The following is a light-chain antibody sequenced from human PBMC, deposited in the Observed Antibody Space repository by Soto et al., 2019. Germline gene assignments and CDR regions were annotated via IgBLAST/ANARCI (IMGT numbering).Light chain of an antibody. CDR3: SSYVGSDVFV. V-gene: IGLV2-14*01. CDR1: SSDVGGYNY. CDR2: EVS. Sequence: QSALTQPASVSGSPGQSITISCTGTSSDVGGYNYVSWYQQHPGKAPKLMIYEVSNRPSGVSNRFSGSKSGNTAFLTVSGLQPGDEADYYCSSYVGSDVFVFGTGTKVTVL. J-gene: IGLJ1*01.